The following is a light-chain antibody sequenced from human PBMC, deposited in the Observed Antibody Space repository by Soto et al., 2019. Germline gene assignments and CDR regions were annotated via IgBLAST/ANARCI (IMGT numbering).Light chain of an antibody. J-gene: IGKJ4*01. Sequence: DILMTQSPSSLSASLGDRVTITCRASQGIGSWLAWYQQKPGKAPKLLIYAASSLQSGVPSRFGGSGSGTYFTLTISSLTPEDFATYYCQQPNSFPRTFGGGTKVEIK. CDR2: AAS. V-gene: IGKV1-12*01. CDR3: QQPNSFPRT. CDR1: QGIGSW.